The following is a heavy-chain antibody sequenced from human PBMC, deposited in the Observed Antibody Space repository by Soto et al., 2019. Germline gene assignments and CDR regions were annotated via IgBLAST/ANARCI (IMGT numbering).Heavy chain of an antibody. D-gene: IGHD3-10*01. Sequence: EVQLVESGGGLVQPGGSLRLSCAASGFTFSDHYMDWVRQAPGKGLEWVGRTRNKANSYTTEYAASVKGRFTISRDDSTNSLYLQMNSLKTEDTAVYYCARVSGSRYYYYGMDVWGQGTTVTVSS. CDR3: ARVSGSRYYYYGMDV. V-gene: IGHV3-72*01. CDR1: GFTFSDHY. J-gene: IGHJ6*02. CDR2: TRNKANSYTT.